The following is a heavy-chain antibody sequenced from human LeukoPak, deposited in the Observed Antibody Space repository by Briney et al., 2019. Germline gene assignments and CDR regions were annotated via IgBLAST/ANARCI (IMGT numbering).Heavy chain of an antibody. CDR2: IYTSGST. D-gene: IGHD6-13*01. V-gene: IGHV4-61*02. CDR3: ARQVNAAAGRNFDY. J-gene: IGHJ4*02. CDR1: GGSISSGSDY. Sequence: PSETLSLTCTVSGGSISSGSDYWSWIRQPAGKGLEWIGRIYTSGSTNYNPSLKSRVTISVDTSKNQFSLKLSSVTAADTAVYYCARQVNAAAGRNFDYWGQGTLVTVSS.